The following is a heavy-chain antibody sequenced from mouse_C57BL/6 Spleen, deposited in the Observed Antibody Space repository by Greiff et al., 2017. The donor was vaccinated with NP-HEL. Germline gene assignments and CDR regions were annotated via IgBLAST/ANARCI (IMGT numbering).Heavy chain of an antibody. Sequence: EVQLQQSGPELVKPGASVKMSCKASGYTFTDYNMHWVKQSHGKSLEWIGYINPNNGGTSYNQKFKGKATLTVNKSSSTAYMELRSLTSEDSAVYYCAREGGTYSNYEAWFAYWGQGTLVTVSA. CDR2: INPNNGGT. J-gene: IGHJ3*01. D-gene: IGHD2-5*01. V-gene: IGHV1-22*01. CDR3: AREGGTYSNYEAWFAY. CDR1: GYTFTDYN.